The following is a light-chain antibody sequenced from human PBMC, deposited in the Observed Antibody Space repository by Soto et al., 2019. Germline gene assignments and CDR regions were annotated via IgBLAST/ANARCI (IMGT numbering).Light chain of an antibody. J-gene: IGKJ2*01. CDR2: AAS. V-gene: IGKV3-20*01. CDR1: QIVTSAY. Sequence: EIVLTQSPGSLSLSPGERATLSCRASQIVTSAYLAWYQQKPYQAPRLLIYAASRRATGIPGKFSGSGSGTDFAFTISRLEPEDFAVYYCYPYGYGGDTLGQGTKLEI. CDR3: YPYGYGGDT.